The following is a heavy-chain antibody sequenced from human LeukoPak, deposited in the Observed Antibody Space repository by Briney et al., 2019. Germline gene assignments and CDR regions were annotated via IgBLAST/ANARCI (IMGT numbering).Heavy chain of an antibody. V-gene: IGHV3-48*03. J-gene: IGHJ4*02. CDR3: VSAYAGLIDS. Sequence: GVSLRLSCAASGFTFSSYEMNWVRQAPGKGLEWFSYVSGNGDTYYYGDSMSGRLIISSDNAKNSQYLQMNILPVDYTACYCVVSAYAGLIDSWGQGTLVTVSS. CDR1: GFTFSSYE. D-gene: IGHD2-2*01. CDR2: VSGNGDTY.